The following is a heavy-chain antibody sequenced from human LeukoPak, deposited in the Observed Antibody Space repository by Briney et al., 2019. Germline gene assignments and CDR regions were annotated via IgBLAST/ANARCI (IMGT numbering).Heavy chain of an antibody. CDR1: GGSIRSSTYY. CDR3: ARHDSSGPYNAFDI. Sequence: SETLSLTCTVSGGSIRSSTYYWGWIRQPPGKGLEWIGTIYYNGGTYYNPSLKSRVTISVDTSKNQFSLKLSSVTAADTAVYYCARHDSSGPYNAFDIWGQGTMVIVPS. D-gene: IGHD3-22*01. J-gene: IGHJ3*02. CDR2: IYYNGGT. V-gene: IGHV4-39*01.